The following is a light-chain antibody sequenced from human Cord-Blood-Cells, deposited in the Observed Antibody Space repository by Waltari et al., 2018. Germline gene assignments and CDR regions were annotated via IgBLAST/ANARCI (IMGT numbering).Light chain of an antibody. CDR1: QSLLHSDGKTY. CDR3: MQGIHLPSVYMYT. Sequence: DIVMTQTPLSLSVTPGQPASISCKSSQSLLHSDGKTYLYWYLQKPGQSPQLLIYEVSSRFPGVPDRFSGSGSGTDFTLKISRVEAEDVGVYYCMQGIHLPSVYMYTFGQGTKLEIK. V-gene: IGKV2-29*02. J-gene: IGKJ2*01. CDR2: EVS.